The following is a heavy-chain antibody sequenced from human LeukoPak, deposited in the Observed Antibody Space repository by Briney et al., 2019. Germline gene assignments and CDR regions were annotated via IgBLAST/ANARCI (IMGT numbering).Heavy chain of an antibody. J-gene: IGHJ3*02. V-gene: IGHV4-61*05. D-gene: IGHD6-19*01. CDR1: GGSISSSSYY. Sequence: SETLSLTCTVSGGSISSSSYYWSWIRQPPGKGLEWIGYIYSSGSTNYNPSLKSRVTISVDTSKNQFSLKLNSVTAADTAVYYCARRLAVTGSPAFDIWGQGTMVTVSS. CDR2: IYSSGST. CDR3: ARRLAVTGSPAFDI.